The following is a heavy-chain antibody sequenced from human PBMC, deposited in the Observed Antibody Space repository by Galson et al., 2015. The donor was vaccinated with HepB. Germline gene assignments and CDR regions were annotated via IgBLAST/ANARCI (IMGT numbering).Heavy chain of an antibody. V-gene: IGHV1-18*01. J-gene: IGHJ5*02. Sequence: SVKVSCKASGYSFTSYGISWVRRAPGQGLEWMGLINTDSGNTNYAQKLQGRVTMTTDTSTSTVYMELRNLRSDDTALYYCARGRPLGQVGNWFDPWGQGTLVTVSS. CDR3: ARGRPLGQVGNWFDP. CDR1: GYSFTSYG. CDR2: INTDSGNT.